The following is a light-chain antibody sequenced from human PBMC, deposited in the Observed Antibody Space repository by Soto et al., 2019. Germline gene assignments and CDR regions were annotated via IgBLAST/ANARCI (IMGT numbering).Light chain of an antibody. CDR2: DVS. J-gene: IGLJ1*01. Sequence: QSVLTQPASVSGSPGQSITISCTGTSSDVGGYNYVSWYQQYPGKAPKLMIYDVSKRPSGVPDRFSGSKSGNTASLTISGLQAEDEADYYCCSYAGSYTFVFGTGTKLTVL. V-gene: IGLV2-11*01. CDR1: SSDVGGYNY. CDR3: CSYAGSYTFV.